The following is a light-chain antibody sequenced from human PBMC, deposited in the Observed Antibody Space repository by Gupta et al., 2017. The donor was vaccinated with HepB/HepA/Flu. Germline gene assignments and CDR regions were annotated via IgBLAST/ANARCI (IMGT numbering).Light chain of an antibody. Sequence: SSELTQDPAVSVALGQTVRITCHGDRLRSYYASWYQQKPGQAPVLVIYGKNNRPSGIPDRFSGSSSGNTASLTITGAQAEDEADYYCNSRDSSGNHLIFGTGTKVTVL. CDR2: GKN. CDR3: NSRDSSGNHLI. J-gene: IGLJ1*01. CDR1: RLRSYY. V-gene: IGLV3-19*01.